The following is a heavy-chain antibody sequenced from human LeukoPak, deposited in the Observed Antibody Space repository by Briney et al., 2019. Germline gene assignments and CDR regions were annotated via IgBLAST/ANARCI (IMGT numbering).Heavy chain of an antibody. Sequence: GGSLRLSCAASGFTFSSYGMHWVRQAPGKGLEWVAVTSYDGSNKDYADSVKGRFTISRDNSKNTLYLQMDSLRSEDTAVYYCTRDSGSGWYLADYWGQGTLVTVSS. V-gene: IGHV3-30-3*01. CDR1: GFTFSSYG. D-gene: IGHD6-19*01. J-gene: IGHJ4*02. CDR3: TRDSGSGWYLADY. CDR2: TSYDGSNK.